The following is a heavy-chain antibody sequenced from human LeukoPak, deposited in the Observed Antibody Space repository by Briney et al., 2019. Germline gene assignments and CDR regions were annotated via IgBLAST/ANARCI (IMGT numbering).Heavy chain of an antibody. Sequence: SETLSLTCTVSGGSISSSSYYWGWIRQPPGKGLEWIGSIYYSGSTYYNPSLKSRVTISVDTFKNQFSLKLSSVTAADTAVYYCASSGYYDILTGYYPPPLDYWGQGTLVTVSS. J-gene: IGHJ4*02. D-gene: IGHD3-9*01. V-gene: IGHV4-39*01. CDR1: GGSISSSSYY. CDR3: ASSGYYDILTGYYPPPLDY. CDR2: IYYSGST.